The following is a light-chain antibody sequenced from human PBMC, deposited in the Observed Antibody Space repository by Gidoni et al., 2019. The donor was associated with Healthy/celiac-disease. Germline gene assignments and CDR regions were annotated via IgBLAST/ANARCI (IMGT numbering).Light chain of an antibody. V-gene: IGKV2-30*02. CDR3: MQGTHRT. CDR2: KVS. CDR1: QSLVHSDGNTY. J-gene: IGKJ1*01. Sequence: DVVMTQSPLSLPVTLGQPASISCRSSQSLVHSDGNTYLNWFQQRPGQSPRRLIYKVSNRDSGVPDRFSGSGSGTDFTLKISRVEAEDVGVYYCMQGTHRTFGQXTKVEIK.